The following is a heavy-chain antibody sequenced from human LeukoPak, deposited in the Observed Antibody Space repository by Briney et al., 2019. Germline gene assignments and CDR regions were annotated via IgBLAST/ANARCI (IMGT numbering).Heavy chain of an antibody. V-gene: IGHV1-2*02. D-gene: IGHD3-10*01. CDR1: GYTFSGYY. CDR3: ARASRGYSGSGTYLYYFDH. CDR2: INPNSGGT. Sequence: ASVKVSCEASGYTFSGYYVHWVRQAPGQGLEWMGWINPNSGGTYYAQKFQGRVTMTRDTSISTAYMELSRLRSEDTAVYYCARASRGYSGSGTYLYYFDHWGQGTLVTVSS. J-gene: IGHJ4*02.